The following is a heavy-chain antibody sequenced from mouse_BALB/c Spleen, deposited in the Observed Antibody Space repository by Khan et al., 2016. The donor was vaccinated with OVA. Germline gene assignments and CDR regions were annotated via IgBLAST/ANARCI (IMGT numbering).Heavy chain of an antibody. CDR1: GFNIKDYY. J-gene: IGHJ3*01. CDR3: ARRNYFGYTFAY. V-gene: IGHV1-77*01. Sequence: QVQLQQSGAELVRPGALVKLSCKASGFNIKDYYIHWVKQRAEQGLEWIGEISPGSGDTYYNERFKGKATLTANKSSSTAYMQLSSLTSEASAVYFGARRNYFGYTFAYWGQGTLVTVSA. CDR2: ISPGSGDT. D-gene: IGHD1-2*01.